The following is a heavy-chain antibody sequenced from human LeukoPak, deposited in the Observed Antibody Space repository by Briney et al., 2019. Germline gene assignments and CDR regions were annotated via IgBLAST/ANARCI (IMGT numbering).Heavy chain of an antibody. Sequence: SQTLSLTCAISGDSVSSNSATWSWIRQSPSRGLEWLGTTYYRSKWYNGYAVSVKSRITINPDTSKNQFSLKLSSVTAADTAVYYCARFKYDYVWGSYRYYYYYMDVWGKGTTVTISS. J-gene: IGHJ6*03. CDR1: GDSVSSNSAT. V-gene: IGHV6-1*01. D-gene: IGHD3-16*02. CDR2: TYYRSKWYN. CDR3: ARFKYDYVWGSYRYYYYYMDV.